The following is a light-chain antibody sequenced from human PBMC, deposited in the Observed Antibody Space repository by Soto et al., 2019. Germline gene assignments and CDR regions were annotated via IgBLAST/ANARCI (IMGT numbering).Light chain of an antibody. CDR3: QTWGTGIVV. Sequence: QLVLTQSPSASASLGASVKLTCTLSSGHNSNAIAWHQQQPEKGPRYLMNLNSDGSHNKGDGIPDRFSGSSSGAERYLTISSLQSEDEADYYCQTWGTGIVVFGGGTKLTVL. V-gene: IGLV4-69*01. J-gene: IGLJ2*01. CDR1: SGHNSNA. CDR2: LNSDGSH.